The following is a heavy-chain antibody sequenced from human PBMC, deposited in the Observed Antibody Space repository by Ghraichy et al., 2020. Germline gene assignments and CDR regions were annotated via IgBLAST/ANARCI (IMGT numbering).Heavy chain of an antibody. CDR1: GGTFSSYT. D-gene: IGHD2-21*02. CDR2: IIPILGIA. Sequence: SVKVSCKASGGTFSSYTISWVRQAPGQGLEWMGRIIPILGIANYAQKFQGRVTITADKSTSTAYMELSSLRSEDTAVYYCSLGGDLTPGDYWGQGTLVTVSS. CDR3: SLGGDLTPGDY. V-gene: IGHV1-69*02. J-gene: IGHJ4*02.